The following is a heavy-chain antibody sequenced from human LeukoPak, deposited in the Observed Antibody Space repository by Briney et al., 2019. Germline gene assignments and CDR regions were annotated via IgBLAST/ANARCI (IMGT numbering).Heavy chain of an antibody. Sequence: SETLSLTCTVSGGSISSSSYYWGWIRQPPGKGLEWIGSIYYSGSTYYNPSLKSRVTISVDTSKNQFSLKLSSVTAADTAVYYCARQGYYVYYNYYYLDVWGKGTTVTVSS. D-gene: IGHD3-3*01. V-gene: IGHV4-39*01. J-gene: IGHJ6*03. CDR2: IYYSGST. CDR1: GGSISSSSYY. CDR3: ARQGYYVYYNYYYLDV.